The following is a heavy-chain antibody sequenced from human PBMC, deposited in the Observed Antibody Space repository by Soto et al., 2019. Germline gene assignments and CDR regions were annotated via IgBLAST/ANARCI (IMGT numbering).Heavy chain of an antibody. V-gene: IGHV3-23*01. D-gene: IGHD6-19*01. CDR1: GLTFNRYA. Sequence: SLRLSCAASGLTFNRYAMPWVRQAPGKGLEWVSAIPGSGVSTYHADSVTGRFTISRDNSANTLYLQMNGLSDEDTAVYYCAKDAKTTSGWFLDSWGPGTLVTVSS. CDR2: IPGSGVST. CDR3: AKDAKTTSGWFLDS. J-gene: IGHJ4*02.